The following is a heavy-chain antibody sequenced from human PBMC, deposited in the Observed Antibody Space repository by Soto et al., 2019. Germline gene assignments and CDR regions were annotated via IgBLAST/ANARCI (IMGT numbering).Heavy chain of an antibody. CDR1: GGSISSSTSS. Sequence: SETLSLTCTVSGGSISSSTSSWGWIRQPPGKGLEWIGSMYDSGTAYYNPSLRSRVTISVDTSKNQFSLRLSSVTAADPAVYFCARHPRQGRRDYFDYWGQGTLVTVSS. V-gene: IGHV4-39*01. J-gene: IGHJ4*02. CDR3: ARHPRQGRRDYFDY. CDR2: MYDSGTA.